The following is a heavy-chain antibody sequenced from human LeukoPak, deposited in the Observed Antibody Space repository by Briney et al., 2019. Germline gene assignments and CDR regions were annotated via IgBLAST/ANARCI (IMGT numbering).Heavy chain of an antibody. CDR1: GGSISSGDYY. D-gene: IGHD3-3*01. Sequence: SEILSLTCTVSGGSISSGDYYWSWIRQPPGKGLEWIGYIYYSGSTYYKPSLKSRVTISVDTSKNQFSLKLSSVTAADTAVYYCARVDFWSGYYPVWFDPWGQGTLVTASS. J-gene: IGHJ5*02. V-gene: IGHV4-30-4*08. CDR2: IYYSGST. CDR3: ARVDFWSGYYPVWFDP.